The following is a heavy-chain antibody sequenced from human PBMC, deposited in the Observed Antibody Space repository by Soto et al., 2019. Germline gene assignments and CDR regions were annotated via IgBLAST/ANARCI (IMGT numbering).Heavy chain of an antibody. D-gene: IGHD3-22*01. CDR3: AKDVESYYYDTSAYLYDY. CDR1: GFIFEDFA. CDR2: ISWNSATL. V-gene: IGHV3-9*01. J-gene: IGHJ4*02. Sequence: GGSLRLCCVGSGFIFEDFAMNWVRQVPGKGLEWVSGISWNSATLAYADSVKGRFIVSRDNAKNILYLQMNSLRPEDAALYYCAKDVESYYYDTSAYLYDYWGQGTLVTVSS.